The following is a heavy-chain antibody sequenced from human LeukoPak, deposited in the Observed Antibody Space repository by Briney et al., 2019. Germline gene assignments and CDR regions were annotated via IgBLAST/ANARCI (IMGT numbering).Heavy chain of an antibody. V-gene: IGHV1-2*02. CDR1: GYTFTGYY. Sequence: SVKVSCKASGYTFTGYYMHWVRQAPGQGLEWMGWINPNSGGTNYAQKFQGRVTMTRDTSISTAYMELSRLRSDDTAVYYCARAAGGSSSWVDYWGQGTLVTVSS. CDR2: INPNSGGT. CDR3: ARAAGGSSSWVDY. D-gene: IGHD6-6*01. J-gene: IGHJ4*02.